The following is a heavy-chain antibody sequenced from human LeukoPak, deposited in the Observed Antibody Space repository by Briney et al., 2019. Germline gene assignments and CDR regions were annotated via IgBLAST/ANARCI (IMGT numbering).Heavy chain of an antibody. CDR2: ISGSGGST. Sequence: PGGSLRLSCAASGFTFSSYAMSWVRQAPGKGLEWVSAISGSGGSTYYADSVKGRFTISRDNSKNTLYLQMNSLRAEDTAVYYCAKDLRYSSGWGTCDYWGQGTLVTVSS. J-gene: IGHJ4*02. CDR3: AKDLRYSSGWGTCDY. V-gene: IGHV3-23*01. CDR1: GFTFSSYA. D-gene: IGHD6-19*01.